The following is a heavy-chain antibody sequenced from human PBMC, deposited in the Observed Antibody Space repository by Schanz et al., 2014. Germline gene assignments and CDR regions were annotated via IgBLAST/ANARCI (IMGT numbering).Heavy chain of an antibody. V-gene: IGHV3-7*01. J-gene: IGHJ4*02. CDR1: GFTFSSYG. CDR3: ERFQSPHQPFDY. CDR2: IKQDGSER. D-gene: IGHD2-2*01. Sequence: VQLVESGGGVVQPGRSLRLSCAASGFTFSSYGMHWVRQAPGKGLEWVANIKQDGSERYYVDSVKGRFTISRDNAKNSLYLQMNSLRAEDTAVYYCERFQSPHQPFDYWGQGTLVTVSS.